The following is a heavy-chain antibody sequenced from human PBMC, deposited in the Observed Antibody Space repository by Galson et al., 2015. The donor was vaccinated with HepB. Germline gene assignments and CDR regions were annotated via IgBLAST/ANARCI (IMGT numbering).Heavy chain of an antibody. CDR2: ISAYNGNT. Sequence: SVKVSCKASGYTFTSYGISWVRQAPGQGLEWMGWISAYNGNTNYAQKLQGRVTMTTDTSTSTAYMELRSLRSDDTAVYYCARDQGTTPQPPYYYYYYMDVWVKGTTVTVSS. J-gene: IGHJ6*03. V-gene: IGHV1-18*04. CDR3: ARDQGTTPQPPYYYYYYMDV. CDR1: GYTFTSYG. D-gene: IGHD4-11*01.